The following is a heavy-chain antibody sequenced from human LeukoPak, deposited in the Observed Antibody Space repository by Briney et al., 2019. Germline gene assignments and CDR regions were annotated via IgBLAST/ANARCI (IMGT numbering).Heavy chain of an antibody. CDR3: ATNWNGGAVDY. V-gene: IGHV3-7*01. J-gene: IGHJ4*02. D-gene: IGHD1-1*01. CDR1: GFLFNSHH. Sequence: GGSLRLSCAASGFLFNSHHMNWVRQAPGKGLEWVANIKQDGSEKYYVDSVKGRFTISRDNAKNSLHLQMNSLRAEDTAVYYCATNWNGGAVDYWGQGTLVTVSS. CDR2: IKQDGSEK.